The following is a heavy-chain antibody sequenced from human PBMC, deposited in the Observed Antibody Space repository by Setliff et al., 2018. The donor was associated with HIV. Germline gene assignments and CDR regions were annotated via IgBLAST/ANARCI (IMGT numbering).Heavy chain of an antibody. CDR3: TTTFAAFDSSN. CDR2: LYGHSST. D-gene: IGHD3-22*01. V-gene: IGHV4-39*07. J-gene: IGHJ4*02. Sequence: PSETLSLTCNVSGDSIGTGTHYWAWIRQPPGKGLEWIGSLYGHSSTYYTTSLRGRVTISRDNAKNSLYLQMNSLKTEDTAVYYCTTTFAAFDSSNWGQGTLVTVSS. CDR1: GDSIGTGTHY.